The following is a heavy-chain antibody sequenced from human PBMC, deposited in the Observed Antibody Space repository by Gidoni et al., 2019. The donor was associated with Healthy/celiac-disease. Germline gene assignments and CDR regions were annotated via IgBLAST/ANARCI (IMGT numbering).Heavy chain of an antibody. V-gene: IGHV3-21*01. CDR2: ISSSSSYI. Sequence: EVQLVESGGGLVKPGGSLRLSCAASGFTFSSYSMNWVRQAPGKGLEWVSSISSSSSYIYYADSVKGRFTISRDNAKNSLYLQMNSLRAEDTAVYYCARALKDGYNLDYWGQGTLVTVSS. D-gene: IGHD5-12*01. J-gene: IGHJ4*02. CDR1: GFTFSSYS. CDR3: ARALKDGYNLDY.